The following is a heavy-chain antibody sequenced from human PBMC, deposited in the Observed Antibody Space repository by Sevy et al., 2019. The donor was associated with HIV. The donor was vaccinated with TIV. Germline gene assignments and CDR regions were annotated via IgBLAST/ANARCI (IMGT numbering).Heavy chain of an antibody. CDR3: ARLDFVAGNDY. D-gene: IGHD6-19*01. V-gene: IGHV3-7*01. Sequence: GGSLRLSCAASGFTFSSYWMSWVRQAPGKGLEWVANIRQDRGEKYYVDSVKGRFTISRDNAKNSLFLQMNSLRAEDTAVYYCARLDFVAGNDYWGQGTLVTVSS. CDR1: GFTFSSYW. CDR2: IRQDRGEK. J-gene: IGHJ4*02.